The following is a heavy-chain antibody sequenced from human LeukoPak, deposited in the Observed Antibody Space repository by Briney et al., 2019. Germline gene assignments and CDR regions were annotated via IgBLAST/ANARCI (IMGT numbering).Heavy chain of an antibody. CDR2: INPNSGGT. CDR1: GYTFTGYY. Sequence: ASVKVFCKASGYTFTGYYMHWVRQAPGQGLEWMGWINPNSGGTNYAQKFQGRVTMTRDTSISTAYMELSRLRSDDTAVYYCASGYCSSTSCYTFDYWGQGTLVTVSS. J-gene: IGHJ4*02. D-gene: IGHD2-2*02. V-gene: IGHV1-2*02. CDR3: ASGYCSSTSCYTFDY.